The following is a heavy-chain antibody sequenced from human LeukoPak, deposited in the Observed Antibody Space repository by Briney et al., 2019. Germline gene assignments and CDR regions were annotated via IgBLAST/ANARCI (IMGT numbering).Heavy chain of an antibody. CDR2: IHSGGRA. Sequence: GGSLRLSCAASGFSVSSNYMTWVRQAPGKGLEWVSVIHSGGRAYYADSVKGRFTTSRANSKNTLDLQMNSLSVEDTAVYYCVGVETITMVRGASGDVWGKGTTVTVSS. V-gene: IGHV3-66*02. J-gene: IGHJ6*04. D-gene: IGHD3-10*01. CDR1: GFSVSSNY. CDR3: VGVETITMVRGASGDV.